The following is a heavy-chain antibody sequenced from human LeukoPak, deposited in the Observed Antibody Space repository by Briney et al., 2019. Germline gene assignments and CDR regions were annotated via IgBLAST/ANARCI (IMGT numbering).Heavy chain of an antibody. V-gene: IGHV3-74*01. J-gene: IGHJ3*02. CDR2: INSDVSST. Sequence: GGSLRLSCAASGFTFSSYWMEWVRQAPGKGLVWVSRINSDVSSTSYADSVKGRFTISRDNAKNTLYLQMNSLRAEDTAVYYCARRGAVANAFDIWGQGTMVTVSS. CDR3: ARRGAVANAFDI. CDR1: GFTFSSYW. D-gene: IGHD6-19*01.